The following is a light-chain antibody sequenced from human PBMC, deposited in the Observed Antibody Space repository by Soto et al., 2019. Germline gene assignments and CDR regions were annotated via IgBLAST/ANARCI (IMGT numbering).Light chain of an antibody. Sequence: DIQMTQSPSSVSASVGDRVTITCRASQGLSSYLAWYQQKPGKAPKLLIYAASNLQSGVPSRFSGSGSGTNFTLTIDSLQPEDFATYYCQQSYSIWWTFGQGTKVEFK. CDR1: QGLSSY. J-gene: IGKJ1*01. CDR3: QQSYSIWWT. V-gene: IGKV1-39*01. CDR2: AAS.